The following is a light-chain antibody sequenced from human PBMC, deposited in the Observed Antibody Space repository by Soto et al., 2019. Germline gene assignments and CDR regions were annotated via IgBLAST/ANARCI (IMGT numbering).Light chain of an antibody. J-gene: IGLJ3*02. CDR1: SGHNSYA. CDR2: LNSDGSH. CDR3: QTWSTDIRV. V-gene: IGLV4-69*01. Sequence: QTVVTRPPSASASLGASVKLTCTLSSGHNSYAIAWHQQQPEKGPRYLMKLNSDGSHSKGDGIPDRFSGSSSGAERYLTISSLQSEDEADYYCQTWSTDIRVFGGGTQLTVL.